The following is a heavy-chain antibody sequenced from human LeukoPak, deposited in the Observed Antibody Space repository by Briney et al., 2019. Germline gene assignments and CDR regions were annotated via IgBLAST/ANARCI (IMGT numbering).Heavy chain of an antibody. V-gene: IGHV1-2*02. CDR1: GYTFNGYY. D-gene: IGHD5-12*01. Sequence: ASVKVSCKASGYTFNGYYMHWVRQAPGQGLEWMGWINPNSGGTNYAQKFQGRLTMTRDTSISTAYMELSRLKSDDTAFYYCARTNGGYEYNWGLGTLVTVSS. CDR3: ARTNGGYEYN. CDR2: INPNSGGT. J-gene: IGHJ4*02.